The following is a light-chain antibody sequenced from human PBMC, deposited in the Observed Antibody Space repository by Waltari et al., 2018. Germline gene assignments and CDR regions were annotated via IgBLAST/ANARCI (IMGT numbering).Light chain of an antibody. V-gene: IGLV2-11*01. J-gene: IGLJ2*01. Sequence: QSALTQPRSVSGSPGQSVTLSCTGTSSDVGGYNYFSLYQQHPGKSHKLMIDDVSKRPSGVPDRFSGSKSGNTASLTSSGLQAEDEADYFCCSYAGTYTFPVVFGGGTKLTVL. CDR3: CSYAGTYTFPVV. CDR2: DVS. CDR1: SSDVGGYNY.